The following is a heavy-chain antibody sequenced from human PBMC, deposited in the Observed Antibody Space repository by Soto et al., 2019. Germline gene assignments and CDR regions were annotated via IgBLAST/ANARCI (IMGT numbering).Heavy chain of an antibody. Sequence: QPGGSLRLSCAASGFTFSSYAMSWVRQAPGKGLEWVSAISGSGGSTYYADSVKGRFTISRDNSKNTLYLQMNSLRAEDTAVYYCAKRRPIVATIGPDYYFDYWGQGTLVTVSS. CDR2: ISGSGGST. CDR3: AKRRPIVATIGPDYYFDY. D-gene: IGHD5-12*01. J-gene: IGHJ4*02. CDR1: GFTFSSYA. V-gene: IGHV3-23*01.